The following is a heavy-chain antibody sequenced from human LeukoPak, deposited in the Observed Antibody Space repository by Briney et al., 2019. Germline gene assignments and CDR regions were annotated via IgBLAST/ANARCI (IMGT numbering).Heavy chain of an antibody. V-gene: IGHV3-53*01. J-gene: IGHJ6*03. CDR1: GFTVSSNY. CDR3: ARAPTLNYYYYYMDV. CDR2: IYSGGST. Sequence: GGSLRLSCAASGFTVSSNYMSCVRQAPGKGLEWVSVIYSGGSTYYADSVKGRFTISRDNSKNTLYLQMNSLRAEDTAVYYCARAPTLNYYYYYMDVWGKGTTVTVSS.